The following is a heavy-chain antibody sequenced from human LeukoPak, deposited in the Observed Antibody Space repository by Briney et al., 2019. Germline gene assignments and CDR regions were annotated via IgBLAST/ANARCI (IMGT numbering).Heavy chain of an antibody. V-gene: IGHV4-59*01. CDR1: GGSMSSYY. Sequence: SETLSLTCTVSGGSMSSYYWSWVRQPPEKGLEWIGYIYYTGSTNYNPSLKSRVTISVDMSKNQISLKLSSVTAADTAMYYCARGTTVSDYWGQGTLVTVSS. CDR2: IYYTGST. CDR3: ARGTTVSDY. J-gene: IGHJ4*02. D-gene: IGHD4-11*01.